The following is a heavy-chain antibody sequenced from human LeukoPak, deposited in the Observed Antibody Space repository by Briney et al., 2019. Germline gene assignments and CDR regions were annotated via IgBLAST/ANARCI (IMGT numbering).Heavy chain of an antibody. D-gene: IGHD2-2*01. CDR3: ARAPTVLVGYCSSSSCQADY. CDR2: ISGDSRYI. CDR1: GFTFTKYW. V-gene: IGHV3-21*01. J-gene: IGHJ4*02. Sequence: GGSLRLSCAASGFTFTKYWMTWVRQAPGKGLEWVSAISGDSRYIYYADSVRGRFTISRDNAENSLYLQMHSLRVEDTAVYYCARAPTVLVGYCSSSSCQADYWGQGTLVTVSS.